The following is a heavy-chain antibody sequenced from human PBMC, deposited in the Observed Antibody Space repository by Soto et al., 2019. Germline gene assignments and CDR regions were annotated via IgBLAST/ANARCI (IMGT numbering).Heavy chain of an antibody. J-gene: IGHJ4*02. D-gene: IGHD1-26*01. CDR3: ATWRSYSGSYCFDY. CDR2: ISLYSDGT. V-gene: IGHV1-18*01. Sequence: QVQLVQSGGEVKRPGASVKVSCKTSGYTFSNYGITWVRQAPGQPLEWLGWISLYSDGTNYAQKFQGRVSMTTDTSTTTAYMELRSLRSDDTALYYCATWRSYSGSYCFDYWGQGTLVSVSS. CDR1: GYTFSNYG.